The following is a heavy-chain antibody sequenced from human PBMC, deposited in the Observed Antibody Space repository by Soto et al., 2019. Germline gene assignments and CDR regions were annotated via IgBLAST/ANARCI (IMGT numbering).Heavy chain of an antibody. CDR3: ARGYCSSTSCQYYFDY. V-gene: IGHV1-3*01. J-gene: IGHJ4*02. D-gene: IGHD2-2*01. Sequence: ASVKVSCKASGYTFTGYAIHWVRQAPGQRLEWLGWINGGNGYTKYSQKFQGRVTITRDTSASTAYMELTSLGSEDTAVYNCARGYCSSTSCQYYFDYWGQGTRVTVYS. CDR1: GYTFTGYA. CDR2: INGGNGYT.